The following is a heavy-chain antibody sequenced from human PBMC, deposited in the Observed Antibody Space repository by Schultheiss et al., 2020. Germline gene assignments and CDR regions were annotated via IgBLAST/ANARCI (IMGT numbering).Heavy chain of an antibody. CDR3: ARVDNSGYFSFDS. J-gene: IGHJ4*02. V-gene: IGHV3-30-3*01. CDR1: GFTFSYYA. CDR2: ISYDGSNK. D-gene: IGHD3-22*01. Sequence: SCAASGFTFSYYAMHWVRQAPGKGLEWVAVISYDGSNKYYADSVKGRFTISRDSSKNTLSLQVSSLRAEDTAVYYCARVDNSGYFSFDSWGQGTLVTVSS.